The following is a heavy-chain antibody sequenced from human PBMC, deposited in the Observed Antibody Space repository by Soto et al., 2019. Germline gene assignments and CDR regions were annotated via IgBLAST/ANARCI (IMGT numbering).Heavy chain of an antibody. J-gene: IGHJ4*02. CDR2: LDSDGSTR. V-gene: IGHV3-74*01. CDR1: GFTFSSYW. Sequence: EVQLVESGGGLVQPGGSLRLSCAASGFTFSSYWMNWVGQAPGKGLVWVSRLDSDGSTRGYADSVRGRFIISRDNAKNTLFLKMNSLRAEDTAVYYCARAMDGDFVLHDWGQGTLVTVSS. CDR3: ARAMDGDFVLHD. D-gene: IGHD4-17*01.